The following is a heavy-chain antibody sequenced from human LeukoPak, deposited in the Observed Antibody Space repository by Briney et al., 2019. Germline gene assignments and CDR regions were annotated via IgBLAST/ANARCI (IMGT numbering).Heavy chain of an antibody. CDR1: RFTFSSYS. CDR3: AKEDTAMVFGVQYNWFDP. Sequence: PGGSLRLSCAASRFTFSSYSMNWVRQAPGKGLEWVSSISSSSSYIYYADSVKGRFTISRDNAKNSLYLQMNSLRAEDTALYYCAKEDTAMVFGVQYNWFDPWGQGTLVTVSS. D-gene: IGHD5-18*01. CDR2: ISSSSSYI. V-gene: IGHV3-21*04. J-gene: IGHJ5*02.